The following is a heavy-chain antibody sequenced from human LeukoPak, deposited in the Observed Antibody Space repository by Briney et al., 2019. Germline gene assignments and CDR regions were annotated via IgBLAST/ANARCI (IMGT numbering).Heavy chain of an antibody. CDR2: ISYSGGST. Sequence: PGGSLRLSCAASGFTFSSYAVSWVRQTPGKGLEWVSSISYSGGSTLYADSVKGRFTISRDNSKNTLYLQMNSLRAEDTAVYYCVKSGSGSYYNPDFDYWGQGTLVTVSS. V-gene: IGHV3-23*01. CDR3: VKSGSGSYYNPDFDY. J-gene: IGHJ4*02. D-gene: IGHD3-10*01. CDR1: GFTFSSYA.